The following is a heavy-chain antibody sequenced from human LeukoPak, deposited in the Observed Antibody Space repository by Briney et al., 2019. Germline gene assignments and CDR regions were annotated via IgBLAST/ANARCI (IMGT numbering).Heavy chain of an antibody. CDR2: ISSSSSYI. D-gene: IGHD6-6*01. V-gene: IGHV3-21*01. J-gene: IGHJ5*02. Sequence: GGSLRLSCAASGFTFSSYTMNWVRQAPGKGLEWVSSISSSSSYIYYADSVKGRFTISRDNAKKSLSLQMNSLRADDTAVYYCARGPEQFVRTPPRGWFDPWGQGTLVTVSS. CDR1: GFTFSSYT. CDR3: ARGPEQFVRTPPRGWFDP.